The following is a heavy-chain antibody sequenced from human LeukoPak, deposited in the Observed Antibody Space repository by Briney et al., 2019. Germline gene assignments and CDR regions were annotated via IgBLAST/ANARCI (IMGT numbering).Heavy chain of an antibody. CDR3: ANERASFDAFDI. Sequence: GGSLRLSCAASGFIFRNYGTHWVRQTPGKGLEWVAVIWTNGVNKYYADSVKGRFTTSRDNSENTLSLQMNDLRAEDTAVYYCANERASFDAFDIWGQGTVVTVS. V-gene: IGHV3-33*06. J-gene: IGHJ3*02. CDR1: GFIFRNYG. CDR2: IWTNGVNK.